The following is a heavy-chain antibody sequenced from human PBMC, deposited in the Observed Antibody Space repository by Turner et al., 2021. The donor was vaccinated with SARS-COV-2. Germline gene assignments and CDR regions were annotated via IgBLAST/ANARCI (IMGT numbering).Heavy chain of an antibody. J-gene: IGHJ4*02. Sequence: EVQLVESGGGLVKPGGSLRLSCAASGFTVSSNYMSWVRQAPGKGLGWVSVIYSGGSTFYADSVKGRFTISRDNSKNTLYLQMNSLRAEDTAVYYCARDLGGLRFDYWGQGTLVTVSS. CDR1: GFTVSSNY. CDR3: ARDLGGLRFDY. V-gene: IGHV3-53*01. CDR2: IYSGGST. D-gene: IGHD2-15*01.